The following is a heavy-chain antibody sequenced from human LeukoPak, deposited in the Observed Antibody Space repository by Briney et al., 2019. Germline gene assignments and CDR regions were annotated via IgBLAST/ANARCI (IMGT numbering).Heavy chain of an antibody. J-gene: IGHJ5*02. CDR3: ARGQGATVPQVGKNWFDP. D-gene: IGHD1-26*01. CDR2: VNESGGT. Sequence: PSETLSLTCAVYIDSFSNYHWNWIRQSPAKGMEWIGEVNESGGTNISPSLRSRVILSVDTSKNQFSLKLISVTVAGTAIYYCARGQGATVPQVGKNWFDPWGQGTLVTVSS. V-gene: IGHV4-34*01. CDR1: IDSFSNYH.